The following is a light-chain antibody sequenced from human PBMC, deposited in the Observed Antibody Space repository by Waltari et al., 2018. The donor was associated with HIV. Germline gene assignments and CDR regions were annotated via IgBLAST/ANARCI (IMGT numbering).Light chain of an antibody. CDR1: QSFSSY. V-gene: IGKV3-11*01. Sequence: EIVLTQSPATLSLSPGERATLSCRASQSFSSYLAWYQQKPGQAPKLLIYGASDRATGIPARFSGSGSGTDFTLTISSLEPEDFAVYYCQQRRNWPPGATFGGGTKVEIK. CDR3: QQRRNWPPGAT. CDR2: GAS. J-gene: IGKJ4*01.